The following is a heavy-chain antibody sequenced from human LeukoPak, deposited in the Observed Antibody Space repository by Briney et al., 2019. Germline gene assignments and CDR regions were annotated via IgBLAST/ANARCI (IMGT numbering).Heavy chain of an antibody. CDR3: ASMSVHYQLLISSNWFDP. V-gene: IGHV1-69*13. D-gene: IGHD2-2*01. Sequence: ASVKVSCKASGGTFSSYAISWVRQAPGQGLEWMGGIIPIFGTANYAQKFQGRVTITADESTSTAYMELSSLRSEDTAVYYCASMSVHYQLLISSNWFDPWGQGTLVTVSS. J-gene: IGHJ5*02. CDR1: GGTFSSYA. CDR2: IIPIFGTA.